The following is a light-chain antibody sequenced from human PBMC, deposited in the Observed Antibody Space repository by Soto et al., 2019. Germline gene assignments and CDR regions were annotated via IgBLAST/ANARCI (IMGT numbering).Light chain of an antibody. Sequence: QAVVTQEPSLTVSPGGTVTLTCGSSTGAVTSGHFPYWIQQKPGQGPRTLIFDTSDKQSWTPARFSGSLLGGKAALTLWGAQPEDEADYHCLFSYGDVRVFGGGTKLTVL. CDR3: LFSYGDVRV. V-gene: IGLV7-46*01. CDR2: DTS. CDR1: TGAVTSGHF. J-gene: IGLJ3*02.